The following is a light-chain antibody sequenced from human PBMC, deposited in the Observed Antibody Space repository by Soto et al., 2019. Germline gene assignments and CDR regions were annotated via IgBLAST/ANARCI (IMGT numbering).Light chain of an antibody. CDR1: GSDVGGYNY. CDR3: SSFAGSNTLGV. V-gene: IGLV2-8*01. Sequence: QSVLTQPPSASGSPGQSVTISGTGTGSDVGGYNYVSWYQQHPGKAPKLMIYEVTKRPSGVPDRFSGSKSGNTASLTVSGLQAEDEAEYCCSSFAGSNTLGVLGTGTKVTVL. J-gene: IGLJ1*01. CDR2: EVT.